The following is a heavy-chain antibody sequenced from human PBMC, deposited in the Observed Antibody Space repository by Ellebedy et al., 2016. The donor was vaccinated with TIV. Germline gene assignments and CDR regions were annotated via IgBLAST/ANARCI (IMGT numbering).Heavy chain of an antibody. V-gene: IGHV3-7*01. CDR1: EFAFYDDW. CDR3: ARGGSTGSRYWRN. Sequence: PGGSLRLSCTASEFAFYDDWMTWVRQAPGKGLEWVANIKKDGSDKYYVDSVKGRFPISRDNSKNSLFLQVDSLRAEDTAVYFCARGGSTGSRYWRNWGQGTLVTVSS. D-gene: IGHD6-13*01. J-gene: IGHJ4*02. CDR2: IKKDGSDK.